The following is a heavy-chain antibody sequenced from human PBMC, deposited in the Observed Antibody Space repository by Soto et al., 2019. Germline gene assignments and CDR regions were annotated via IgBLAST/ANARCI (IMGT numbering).Heavy chain of an antibody. J-gene: IGHJ4*02. D-gene: IGHD1-1*01. CDR3: ASKPYNWNTWMVY. Sequence: SETLSLTCAVYGGSFSGYYWSWIRQPPGKGLEWIGEINHSGSTNYNPFLKSRVTISVDTSKNQFSLKLSSVTAADTAVYYCASKPYNWNTWMVYWGPGIQVTVSS. CDR2: INHSGST. CDR1: GGSFSGYY. V-gene: IGHV4-34*01.